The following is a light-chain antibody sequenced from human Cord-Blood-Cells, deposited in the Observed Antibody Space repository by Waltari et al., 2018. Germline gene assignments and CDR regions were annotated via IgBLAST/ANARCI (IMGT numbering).Light chain of an antibody. CDR2: AAS. V-gene: IGKV1D-8*03. CDR1: QGISSY. J-gene: IGKJ1*01. Sequence: VIWMTQSPSLLSASTGDRVTISCRISQGISSYLAWYQQKPGKAPELLIYAASTLQSGVPSRFSGSGSGTDFTLTISCLQSEDFVTYYCQQYYSFPWTFGQGTKVEIK. CDR3: QQYYSFPWT.